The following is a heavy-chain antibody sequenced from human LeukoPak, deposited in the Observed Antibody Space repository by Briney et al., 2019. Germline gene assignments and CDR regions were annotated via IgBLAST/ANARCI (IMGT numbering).Heavy chain of an antibody. J-gene: IGHJ4*02. D-gene: IGHD6-19*01. CDR3: ARQVGGGRWYFDY. Sequence: SETLSLTCTVSGGSISSSSYYWGWIPQPPGKGLEGIGSIYYSGTTYYNPSLKSRVTISLEAAKNQFALKLNSVTAADTAVYYCARQVGGGRWYFDYWGQGTLVTVSS. CDR1: GGSISSSSYY. CDR2: IYYSGTT. V-gene: IGHV4-39*01.